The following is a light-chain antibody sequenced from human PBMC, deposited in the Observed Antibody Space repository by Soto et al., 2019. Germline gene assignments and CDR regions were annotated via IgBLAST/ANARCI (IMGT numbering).Light chain of an antibody. V-gene: IGKV1-39*01. J-gene: IGKJ4*01. Sequence: DIPMTQSPSSLSASVGDRITITCRASQSISNYLNWYQQKPGLAPKLLIYTASSLQSGVPSRFSGSGSGTDFTLTISSLQPEDFATYYCQQSHSTPLTFGGGTKVEIK. CDR1: QSISNY. CDR3: QQSHSTPLT. CDR2: TAS.